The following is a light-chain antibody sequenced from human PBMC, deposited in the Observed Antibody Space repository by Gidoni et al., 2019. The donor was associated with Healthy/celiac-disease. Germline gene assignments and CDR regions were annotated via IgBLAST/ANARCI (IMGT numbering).Light chain of an antibody. V-gene: IGKV1-9*01. Sequence: DIPLTQSPSFLSASVGDRVTITCRASQGISSYLAWFQQKPGKAPKLLIYAASTLLSGVPSRFSGSGFGTEFTLTISSLQPEDFATYYCQQLKTYPLTFXGXTKVEIK. CDR2: AAS. J-gene: IGKJ4*01. CDR1: QGISSY. CDR3: QQLKTYPLT.